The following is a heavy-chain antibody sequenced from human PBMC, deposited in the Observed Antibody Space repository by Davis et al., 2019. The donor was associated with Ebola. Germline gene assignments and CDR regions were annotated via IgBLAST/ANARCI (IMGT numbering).Heavy chain of an antibody. CDR3: ARRLRDWSFFDY. D-gene: IGHD3-9*01. CDR1: GFTFSSYW. J-gene: IGHJ4*02. Sequence: GESLKISCAASGFTFSSYWMHWVRQAPGKGLVWVSRINTDGSSTTYADSVKGRFTISRDNAKNTLYLQMNSLGVEDTAMYYCARRLRDWSFFDYWGQGTLVTVSS. CDR2: INTDGSST. V-gene: IGHV3-74*01.